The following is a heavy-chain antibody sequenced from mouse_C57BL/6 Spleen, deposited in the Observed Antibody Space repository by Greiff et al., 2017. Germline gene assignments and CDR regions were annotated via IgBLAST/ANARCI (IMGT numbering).Heavy chain of an antibody. J-gene: IGHJ1*03. CDR1: GFAFSDSG. CDR3: AWPSTYLYGRSYYWAFEV. V-gene: IGHV5-17*01. CDR2: ISSGSRTI. D-gene: IGHD1-1*01. Sequence: DVKLVESGRGLVKPGASLKLSCAASGFAFSDSGMHWVRQAPEKGLEWVGYISSGSRTINYADTVKGRFTISRDNAKNTLFLQMTSLRSEDTAMYYCAWPSTYLYGRSYYWAFEVWGTGTTVTVSS.